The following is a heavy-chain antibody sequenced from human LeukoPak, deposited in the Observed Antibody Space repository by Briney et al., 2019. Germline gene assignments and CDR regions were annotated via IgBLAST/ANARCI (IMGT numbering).Heavy chain of an antibody. CDR1: GITFSDYH. CDR3: VRDISGYYFDY. D-gene: IGHD3-22*01. Sequence: GGSLRLSCAASGITFSDYHMTWIRQAPGKGLEWVSYISGSSIYTRYADSVKGRFTISRDNAKNSLYLQMNSLRAEDTALYYCVRDISGYYFDYWGQGTLVTVSS. CDR2: ISGSSIYT. J-gene: IGHJ4*02. V-gene: IGHV3-11*05.